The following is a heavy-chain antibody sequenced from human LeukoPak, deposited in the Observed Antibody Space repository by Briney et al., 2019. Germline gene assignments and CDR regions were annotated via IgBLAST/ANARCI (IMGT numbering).Heavy chain of an antibody. CDR3: ARVKELPYYFDY. CDR1: GGSICSYY. D-gene: IGHD1-26*01. J-gene: IGHJ4*02. Sequence: PSETLSLTCTVSGGSICSYYWSWIRQPPGKGLEWIGYIYYSGSTNYNPSLKSRVTISVDTSKNQFSLKLSSVTAADTAVYYCARVKELPYYFDYWGQGTLVTVSS. CDR2: IYYSGST. V-gene: IGHV4-59*01.